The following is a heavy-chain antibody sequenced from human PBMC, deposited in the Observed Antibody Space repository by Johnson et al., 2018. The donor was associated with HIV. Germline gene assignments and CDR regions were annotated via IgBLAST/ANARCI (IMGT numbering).Heavy chain of an antibody. D-gene: IGHD6-19*01. CDR3: AKDGMVAGSGGADAFDI. J-gene: IGHJ3*02. CDR1: GSTFRTYG. V-gene: IGHV3-30*02. CDR2: MRSDGCNK. Sequence: QVQLVESGGGVVQPGGSLRLSCAASGSTFRTYGIPWVRQAPGKGLEWVAFMRSDGCNKYYADSVKGRFTISRDNSKNTLYLQMNSLSAEDTAIYYCAKDGMVAGSGGADAFDIWGQGTMVTVSS.